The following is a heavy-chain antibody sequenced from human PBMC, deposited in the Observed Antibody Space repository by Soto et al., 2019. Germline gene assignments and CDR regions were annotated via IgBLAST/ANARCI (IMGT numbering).Heavy chain of an antibody. J-gene: IGHJ4*02. CDR2: INPNGGST. CDR1: GYTFTNYH. V-gene: IGHV1-46*01. Sequence: QVQVVQSGAEVKKPGASGKVSCKTSGYTFTNYHVHWVRQAPGQGLEWMGAINPNGGSTTYAQHLPGRVTMTSDSSTSTVYMEMGSLRSDDSAVYYCALPKNTLGWYNFWGQGTLVTVS. CDR3: ALPKNTLGWYNF. D-gene: IGHD6-19*01.